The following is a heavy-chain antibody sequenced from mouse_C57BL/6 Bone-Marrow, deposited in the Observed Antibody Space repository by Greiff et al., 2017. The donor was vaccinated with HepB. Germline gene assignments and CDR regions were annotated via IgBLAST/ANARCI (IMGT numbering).Heavy chain of an antibody. CDR1: GFNIKDDY. CDR2: IDPENGDT. Sequence: EVHLVESGAELVRPGASVKLSCTASGFNIKDDYMHWVKQRPEQGLEWIGWIDPENGDTEYASKFQGKATITADTSSNTAYLQLSSLTSEDTAVYYCTTVYSNYAMDYWGQGTSVTVSS. D-gene: IGHD2-5*01. J-gene: IGHJ4*01. V-gene: IGHV14-4*01. CDR3: TTVYSNYAMDY.